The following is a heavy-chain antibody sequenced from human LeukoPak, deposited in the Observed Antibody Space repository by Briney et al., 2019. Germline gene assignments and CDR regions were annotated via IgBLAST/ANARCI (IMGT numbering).Heavy chain of an antibody. D-gene: IGHD5-24*01. CDR2: IYPGDSDT. V-gene: IGHV5-51*01. CDR1: GYSFTSYW. CDR3: ASPSWSRDGYNGIDY. Sequence: GESLQISCKGSGYSFTSYWIGWVRQMPGKGLEWMGIIYPGDSDTRYSPSFQGQVTISADKSISTAYLQWSSLKASDTAMYYCASPSWSRDGYNGIDYWGQGTLVTVSS. J-gene: IGHJ4*02.